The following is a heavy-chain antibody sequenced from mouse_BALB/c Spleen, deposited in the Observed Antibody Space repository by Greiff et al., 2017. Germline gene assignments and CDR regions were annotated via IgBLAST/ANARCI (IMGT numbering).Heavy chain of an antibody. D-gene: IGHD1-2*01. CDR2: ISSGGST. CDR3: ARGGSYGYVAY. V-gene: IGHV5-6-5*01. Sequence: EVKVVESGGGLVKPGGSLKLSCAASGFTFSSYAMSWVRQTPEKRLEWVASISSGGSTYYPDSVKGRFTISRDNARNILYLQMSSLRSEDTAMYYCARGGSYGYVAYWGQGTLVTVSA. J-gene: IGHJ3*01. CDR1: GFTFSSYA.